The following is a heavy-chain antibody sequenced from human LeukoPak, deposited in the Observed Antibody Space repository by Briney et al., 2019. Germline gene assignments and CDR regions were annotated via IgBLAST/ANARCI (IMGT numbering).Heavy chain of an antibody. Sequence: GGSLRFSVAPLGLTLVGYARHWVGRAPGKGRRGWAFISYDGSNKYYADSVKGRFTISRDNSKNTLYLQMDSLRAEDTAVYSCAKDFTIFGAAGWAFDIWGQGTMVTVSS. CDR2: ISYDGSNK. CDR1: GLTLVGYA. V-gene: IGHV3-30-3*01. J-gene: IGHJ3*02. CDR3: AKDFTIFGAAGWAFDI. D-gene: IGHD3-3*01.